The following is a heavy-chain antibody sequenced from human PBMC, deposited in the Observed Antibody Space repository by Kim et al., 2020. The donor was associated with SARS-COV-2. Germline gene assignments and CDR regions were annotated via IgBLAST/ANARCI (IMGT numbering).Heavy chain of an antibody. CDR3: AREGGYYDSSGYYHQPLDY. CDR1: GGTFSSYT. Sequence: SVKVSCKASGGTFSSYTISWVRQAPGQGLEWMGRIIPILGIANYAQKFQGRVTITADKSTSTAYMELSSLRSEDTAVYYCAREGGYYDSSGYYHQPLDYWGQGTLVTVSS. D-gene: IGHD3-22*01. J-gene: IGHJ4*02. CDR2: IIPILGIA. V-gene: IGHV1-69*04.